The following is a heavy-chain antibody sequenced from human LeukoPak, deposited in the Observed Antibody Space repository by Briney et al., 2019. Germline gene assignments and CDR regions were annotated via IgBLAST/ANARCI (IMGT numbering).Heavy chain of an antibody. D-gene: IGHD1-26*01. Sequence: PGGSLGLSCAASGFTFSSFNMNWVRQAPGKAMEWVSSITSSGTHIFYADSVRGRFTISRDNAKNSLYLQMDSLGPDDTAVYYCARDPYSGNYGNDYYYYMDVWGKGTTVTISS. CDR1: GFTFSSFN. V-gene: IGHV3-21*01. CDR3: ARDPYSGNYGNDYYYYMDV. CDR2: ITSSGTHI. J-gene: IGHJ6*03.